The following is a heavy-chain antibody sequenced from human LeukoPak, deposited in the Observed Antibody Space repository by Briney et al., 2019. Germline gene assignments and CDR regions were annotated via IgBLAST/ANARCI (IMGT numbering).Heavy chain of an antibody. V-gene: IGHV1-69*13. CDR1: GGTFSSYA. J-gene: IGHJ4*02. Sequence: SVKVSCKASGGTFSSYAISWVRQAPGQGLEWMGGIIPIFGTANYAQKFQGRVTITADESTSTAYMELSSLRSEDTAVYYCARGREGDYVWGSYRIFDYWGQGTLVTVSS. CDR2: IIPIFGTA. D-gene: IGHD3-16*02. CDR3: ARGREGDYVWGSYRIFDY.